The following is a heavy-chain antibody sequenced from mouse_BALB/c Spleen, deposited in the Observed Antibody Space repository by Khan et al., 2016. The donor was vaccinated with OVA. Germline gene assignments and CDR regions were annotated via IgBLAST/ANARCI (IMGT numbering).Heavy chain of an antibody. D-gene: IGHD1-1*01. J-gene: IGHJ2*02. CDR3: AKEITSLLDY. CDR2: INTNTGEP. Sequence: QIQLVQSGPELKKPGETVKISCKASGYTFTNYGMNWVKQAPGKGFKWMGWINTNTGEPTYAEEFKGRFVFTLETSANTAYLQSNNHKNKDTATYFCAKEITSLLDYWGQGTSLTVSS. CDR1: GYTFTNYG. V-gene: IGHV9-3*02.